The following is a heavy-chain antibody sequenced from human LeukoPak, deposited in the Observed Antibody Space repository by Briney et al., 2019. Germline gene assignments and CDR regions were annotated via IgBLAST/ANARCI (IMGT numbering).Heavy chain of an antibody. CDR2: IKQDVTEK. V-gene: IGHV3-7*01. D-gene: IGHD3-10*02. J-gene: IGHJ6*04. Sequence: GGSLRLSCAASGFTFSSYWMSWVRQAPGKGLEWVAYIKQDVTEKYYVDSVKGRFSISRDNAKNSLYLQMNSLRAEDTAVYYCAELGITMIGGVWGKGTTVTISS. CDR3: AELGITMIGGV. CDR1: GFTFSSYW.